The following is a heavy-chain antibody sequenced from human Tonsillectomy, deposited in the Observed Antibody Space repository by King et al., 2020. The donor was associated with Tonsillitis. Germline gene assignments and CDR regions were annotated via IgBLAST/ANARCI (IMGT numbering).Heavy chain of an antibody. J-gene: IGHJ6*02. V-gene: IGHV3-43D*03. CDR2: ISWDGGST. D-gene: IGHD1-26*01. CDR3: AKDLGRNYYYNGMDV. Sequence: DVQLVESGGVVVQPGGSLRLSCAASGFTFDDYAMHWVRQAPGKGLEWVSLISWDGGSTYYADSVKGRFTISRDNSKNSLYLQMNSLRPEDTALYYCAKDLGRNYYYNGMDVWGQGTTVTVSS. CDR1: GFTFDDYA.